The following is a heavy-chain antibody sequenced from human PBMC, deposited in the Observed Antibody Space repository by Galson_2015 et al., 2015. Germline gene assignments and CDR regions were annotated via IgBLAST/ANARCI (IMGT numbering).Heavy chain of an antibody. D-gene: IGHD3-3*01. CDR1: GFTFSSYG. J-gene: IGHJ4*02. V-gene: IGHV3-33*01. Sequence: SLRLSCAASGFTFSSYGMHWVRQAPGKGLEWVAVIWYDGSNKYYADSVKGRFTISRDNSKNTLYLQMNSLRAEDTAVYYCARDYSGGYYDFWSGLDYWGQGTLVTVSS. CDR3: ARDYSGGYYDFWSGLDY. CDR2: IWYDGSNK.